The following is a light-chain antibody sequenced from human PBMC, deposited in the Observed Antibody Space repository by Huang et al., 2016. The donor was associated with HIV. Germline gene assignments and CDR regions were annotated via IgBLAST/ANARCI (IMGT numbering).Light chain of an antibody. CDR1: QNVRSN. CDR3: QQYDNWTPGLT. J-gene: IGKJ4*01. Sequence: EIVMTQSPAPFPVSPGGGATLSCRARQNVRSNLAWYQQTPGQAPRLLIYYTSTRASGVPARFSGSGSGTEFTLTISVLQSEDFAVYYCQQYDNWTPGLTFGGGTKVEI. CDR2: YTS. V-gene: IGKV3-15*01.